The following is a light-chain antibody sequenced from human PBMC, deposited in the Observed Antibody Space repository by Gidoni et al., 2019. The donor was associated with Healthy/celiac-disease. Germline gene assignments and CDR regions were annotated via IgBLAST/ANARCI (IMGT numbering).Light chain of an antibody. CDR3: QQRSNWPPWT. Sequence: ESVSTQSPATLSLSPGERATLSCRASQSVSSYLAWDQQKPGQAPRLLIYDASNRATGIPARFSGSGSGTDFTLTISSLEPEDFAVYYCQQRSNWPPWTFGQGTKVEIK. V-gene: IGKV3-11*01. CDR1: QSVSSY. J-gene: IGKJ1*01. CDR2: DAS.